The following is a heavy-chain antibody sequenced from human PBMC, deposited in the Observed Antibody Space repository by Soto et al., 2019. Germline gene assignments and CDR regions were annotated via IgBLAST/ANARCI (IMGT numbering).Heavy chain of an antibody. CDR2: IWYDGSNK. Sequence: GGSLRLSCAASGFSFSDYGMHWVRQAPGKGLEWVALIWYDGSNKYYEDSVKGRFTISRDNSKNTLFLQMNSLRVEDTAVYYCARVGTVFTVRPDYWGQGTLVTVSS. J-gene: IGHJ4*02. D-gene: IGHD4-17*01. CDR1: GFSFSDYG. V-gene: IGHV3-33*01. CDR3: ARVGTVFTVRPDY.